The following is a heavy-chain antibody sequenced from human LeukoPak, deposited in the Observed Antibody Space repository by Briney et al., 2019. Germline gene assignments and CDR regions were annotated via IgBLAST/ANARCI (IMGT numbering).Heavy chain of an antibody. CDR1: GFTFSSYA. J-gene: IGHJ4*02. CDR2: ISGGSGGNT. CDR3: AKAAVAARLNFDY. Sequence: GGSLRLSCAASGFTFSSYAMSWVRQAPGMGLEWVSTISGGSGGNTYYADSVKGRFTISRDNSKNTLYLQMNSLRAEDAAVYYCAKAAVAARLNFDYWGQGTLVTVSS. D-gene: IGHD6-6*01. V-gene: IGHV3-23*01.